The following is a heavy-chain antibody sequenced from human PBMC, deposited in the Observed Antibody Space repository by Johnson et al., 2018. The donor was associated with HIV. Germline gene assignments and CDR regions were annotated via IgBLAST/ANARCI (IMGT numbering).Heavy chain of an antibody. CDR3: ARDRGYWDAFDI. J-gene: IGHJ3*02. D-gene: IGHD3-22*01. V-gene: IGHV3-11*04. CDR1: GFTFSDYY. CDR2: INWNGGRT. Sequence: QVQLVESGGGLVNPGGSLRLSCAASGFTFSDYYMSWIRQAPGKGLEWVSGINWNGGRTGYADSVKGRFSISRDNAKHSLYLQMNCLRAEDTAVYYCARDRGYWDAFDIWGQGTMVTVSS.